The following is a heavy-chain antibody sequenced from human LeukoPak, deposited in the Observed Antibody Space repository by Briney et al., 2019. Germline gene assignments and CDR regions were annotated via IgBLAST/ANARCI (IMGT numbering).Heavy chain of an antibody. Sequence: ASVKVSCKASGYTFTGYYIHWVRQAPGQGLEWMGWINPNSGGTNYAQKFQGRVTMTRDTSISTAYMELSRLRSDETAVYYCARGMDGYDKYNWFDPWGQGTLVTVSS. V-gene: IGHV1-2*02. CDR3: ARGMDGYDKYNWFDP. CDR1: GYTFTGYY. CDR2: INPNSGGT. J-gene: IGHJ5*02. D-gene: IGHD5-12*01.